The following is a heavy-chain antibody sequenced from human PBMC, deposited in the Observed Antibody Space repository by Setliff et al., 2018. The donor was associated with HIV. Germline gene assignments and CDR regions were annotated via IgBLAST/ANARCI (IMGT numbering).Heavy chain of an antibody. CDR3: AKRTFGSGRLDP. D-gene: IGHD3-16*01. CDR2: IHTTGST. Sequence: PSETLSLTCTVSGGSISSGGYYWSWIRLPAGKGLEWIGQIHTTGSTNYNPSLKSRVTISMDTSKNQFSLNLNSVTATDTAVYYCAKRTFGSGRLDPWSQGTLVTVSS. CDR1: GGSISSGGYY. J-gene: IGHJ5*02. V-gene: IGHV4-61*09.